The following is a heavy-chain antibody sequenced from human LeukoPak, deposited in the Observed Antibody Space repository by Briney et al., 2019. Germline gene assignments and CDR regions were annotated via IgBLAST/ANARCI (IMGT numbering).Heavy chain of an antibody. D-gene: IGHD6-19*01. CDR1: GFTFSSYA. Sequence: PGGSLRLSCAASGFTFSSYAMHWVREARGKGREWLSSISDSGGSTVYVDSVKGRFTISRDNSENTLYLQMNSLRAEDTAVYYCARVRWQWLDYNWFDPWGQGTLVTVSS. CDR3: ARVRWQWLDYNWFDP. J-gene: IGHJ5*02. CDR2: ISDSGGST. V-gene: IGHV3-23*01.